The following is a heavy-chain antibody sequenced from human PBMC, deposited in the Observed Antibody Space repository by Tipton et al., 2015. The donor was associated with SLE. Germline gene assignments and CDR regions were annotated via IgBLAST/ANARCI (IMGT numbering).Heavy chain of an antibody. Sequence: TLSLTCTVSGGSMSTYYWSWIRQPPGKGPEWIGYIYYSGSTNYNPSLKSRVTISVDTSRVQFSLKLTSETAADTATYYCARSCARHTNECDFDGWGQGTTVTVSS. J-gene: IGHJ6*02. CDR2: IYYSGST. V-gene: IGHV4-59*01. D-gene: IGHD2-21*01. CDR3: ARSCARHTNECDFDG. CDR1: GGSMSTYY.